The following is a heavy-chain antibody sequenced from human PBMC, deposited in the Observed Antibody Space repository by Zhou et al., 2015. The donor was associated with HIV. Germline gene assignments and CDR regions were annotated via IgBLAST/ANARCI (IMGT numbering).Heavy chain of an antibody. CDR3: ATDLHIVVVTASLAAMDV. D-gene: IGHD2-21*02. CDR1: GGTFSSYA. J-gene: IGHJ6*02. V-gene: IGHV1-69*12. Sequence: QVQLVQSGAEVKKPGSSVKVSCKASGGTFSSYAISWVRQAPGQGLEWMGGIIPIFGTANYAQKFQGRVTITADESTSTAYMELSSLRSEDTAVYYCATDLHIVVVTASLAAMDVWGQGTTVTVSS. CDR2: IIPIFGTA.